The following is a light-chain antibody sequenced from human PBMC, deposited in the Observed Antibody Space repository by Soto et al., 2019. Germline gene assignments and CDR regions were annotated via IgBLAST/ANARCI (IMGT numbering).Light chain of an antibody. V-gene: IGLV2-11*01. CDR1: SSDVGGYNY. CDR2: DVT. J-gene: IGLJ1*01. Sequence: QSALTQPRSVSGSPGQSLTISCTGTSSDVGGYNYVSWYQQHPGKVPKLMIYDVTKRPSGVSDRFSGSKSGNTASLTISGLQSEDEADYYCCSHAGSNTYVFGTGTKLTVL. CDR3: CSHAGSNTYV.